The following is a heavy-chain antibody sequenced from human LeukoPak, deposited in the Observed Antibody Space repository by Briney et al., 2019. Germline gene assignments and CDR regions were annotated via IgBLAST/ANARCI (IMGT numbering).Heavy chain of an antibody. V-gene: IGHV3-30*18. CDR3: AKGPLIEVAGTTWDN. CDR1: GFTFSSYG. Sequence: GRSLRLSCAASGFTFSSYGMHWVRQAPGKGLEWVAVISYDGSNKYYADSVKGRFTISRDNSKSTLYLQMSSLRVDDTAVYYCAKGPLIEVAGTTWDNWGQGTLVTVSS. D-gene: IGHD6-19*01. CDR2: ISYDGSNK. J-gene: IGHJ4*02.